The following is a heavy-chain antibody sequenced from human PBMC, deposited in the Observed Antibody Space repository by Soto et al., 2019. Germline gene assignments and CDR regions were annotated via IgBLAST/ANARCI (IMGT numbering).Heavy chain of an antibody. CDR3: ASGSGSYGSRS. CDR1: GGCISSYY. J-gene: IGHJ4*02. CDR2: IYTSGST. Sequence: SETLSLTSTVSGGCISSYYWSWIRQPAGKGLEWIGRIYTSGSTNYNPSLKSRVTMSVDTSKNQFSLKLSSVTAADTAVYYCASGSGSYGSRSWGQGTLVTVSS. D-gene: IGHD1-26*01. V-gene: IGHV4-4*07.